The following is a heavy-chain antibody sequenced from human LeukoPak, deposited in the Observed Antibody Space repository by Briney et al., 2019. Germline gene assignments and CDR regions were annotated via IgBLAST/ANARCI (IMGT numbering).Heavy chain of an antibody. V-gene: IGHV3-49*04. J-gene: IGHJ4*02. CDR1: GFAFDDFA. CDR2: IRRRAYGGAA. Sequence: GGSLRLSCTTSGFAFDDFAMTWVRQPAGKGLEWVGFIRRRAYGGAAEYAASVKGRFIISRDDSKGIAYLQMNSLKTEDTAVYYCSRNGLVDFDYWGQGSRVIVSP. CDR3: SRNGLVDFDY.